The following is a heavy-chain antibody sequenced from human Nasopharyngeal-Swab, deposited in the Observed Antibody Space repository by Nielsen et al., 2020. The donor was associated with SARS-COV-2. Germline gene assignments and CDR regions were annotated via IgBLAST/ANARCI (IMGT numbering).Heavy chain of an antibody. Sequence: SETLSLTCTVSGGSNSSSTYYWAWIRQPPGKGLEWIGSIYYGGSTYYNPSLKSRVTISVDTSKNQFSLKLSSVTAADTAVYYCATLSSSWYEYYFDYWGQGTLVTVSS. CDR1: GGSNSSSTYY. CDR3: ATLSSSWYEYYFDY. V-gene: IGHV4-39*01. J-gene: IGHJ4*02. CDR2: IYYGGST. D-gene: IGHD6-13*01.